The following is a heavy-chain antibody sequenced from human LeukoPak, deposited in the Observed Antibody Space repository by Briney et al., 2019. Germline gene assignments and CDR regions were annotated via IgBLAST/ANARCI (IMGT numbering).Heavy chain of an antibody. CDR2: ISGSGGST. CDR1: GFTFSSYA. Sequence: GGSLRLSCAASGFTFSSYAMSWVRQAPGKGLEWVSAISGSGGSTYYADSVKGRFTISRDNSKNTLYLQMNSLRAEDTAVYYCAKRSRFMEIHYYDSSGYHSFDYWGQGTLVTVSA. J-gene: IGHJ4*02. CDR3: AKRSRFMEIHYYDSSGYHSFDY. V-gene: IGHV3-23*01. D-gene: IGHD3-22*01.